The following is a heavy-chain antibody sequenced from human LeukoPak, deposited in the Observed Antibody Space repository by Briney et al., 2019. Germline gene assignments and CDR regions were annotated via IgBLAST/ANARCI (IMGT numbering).Heavy chain of an antibody. J-gene: IGHJ6*03. CDR3: ARSFGASQQYSSSWYYYYMDV. Sequence: SVKVSCKASGYTFTSYYMHWVRQAPGQGLEWMGIINPSGGSTSYAQGRVTMTRDMSTSTVYMELSSLRSEDTAVYYCARSFGASQQYSSSWYYYYMDVWGKGTTVTVSS. V-gene: IGHV1-46*01. CDR1: GYTFTSYY. CDR2: INPSGGST. D-gene: IGHD6-13*01.